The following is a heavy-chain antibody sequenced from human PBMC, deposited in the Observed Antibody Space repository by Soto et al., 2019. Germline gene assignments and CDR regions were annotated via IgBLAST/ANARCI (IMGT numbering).Heavy chain of an antibody. CDR3: ARSRYCTSATCFGPHWFDP. V-gene: IGHV1-69*02. J-gene: IGHJ5*02. Sequence: ASVKVSCKASGGTFSSHTISWVRQAPGQGLEWMGRIIPLLDITNYAQKIQGRVTITADKSTTTTYMELISLRSEDTAVYYCARSRYCTSATCFGPHWFDPWGQGSLVTVSS. D-gene: IGHD2-2*01. CDR1: GGTFSSHT. CDR2: IIPLLDIT.